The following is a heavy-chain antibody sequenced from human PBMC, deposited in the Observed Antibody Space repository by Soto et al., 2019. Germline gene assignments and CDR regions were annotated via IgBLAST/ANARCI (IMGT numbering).Heavy chain of an antibody. V-gene: IGHV6-1*01. CDR2: TYSRSTWYN. J-gene: IGHJ3*02. Sequence: SQTLSLTCAISGDSVSSNRAAWNWIRQSPSRGFEWLGRTYSRSTWYNDYAVSVRRRITINPDTSKNQFSLQLNSVTPEDTAVYYCARTIGMGGSLHAFDIWGQGTMVTVSS. D-gene: IGHD6-19*01. CDR1: GDSVSSNRAA. CDR3: ARTIGMGGSLHAFDI.